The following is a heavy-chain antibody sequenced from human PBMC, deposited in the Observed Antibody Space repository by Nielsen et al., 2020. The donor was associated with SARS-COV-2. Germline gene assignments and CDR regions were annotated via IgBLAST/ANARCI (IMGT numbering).Heavy chain of an antibody. V-gene: IGHV3-30*18. CDR3: AKDGAVAGNYYYYYGMDV. D-gene: IGHD6-19*01. Sequence: GESLKISCAASGYIFSSYTMSWVRQAPGKGLEWVAVISYDGSSKYYADSVKGRFTISRDNSKNTLYLQMNSLRAEDTAVYYCAKDGAVAGNYYYYYGMDVWGQGTTVTVSS. CDR2: ISYDGSSK. J-gene: IGHJ6*02. CDR1: GYIFSSYT.